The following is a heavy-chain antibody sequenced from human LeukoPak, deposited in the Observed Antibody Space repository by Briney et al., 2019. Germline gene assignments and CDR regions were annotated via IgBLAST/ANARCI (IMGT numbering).Heavy chain of an antibody. CDR1: GYTFTGYY. J-gene: IGHJ5*02. CDR3: ARDYYDNPVRRNWFDP. Sequence: ASVKASCKASGYTFTGYYMHWVRQAPGQGLEWMGWINPNSGGTNYAQKFQGKVTMTRDTSISTAYMELSRLRSDDTAVYYCARDYYDNPVRRNWFDPWGQGTLVTVSP. D-gene: IGHD3-22*01. CDR2: INPNSGGT. V-gene: IGHV1-2*02.